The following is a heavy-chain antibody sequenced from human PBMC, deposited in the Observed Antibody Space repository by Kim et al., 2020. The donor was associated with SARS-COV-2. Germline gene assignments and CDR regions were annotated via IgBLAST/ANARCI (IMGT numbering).Heavy chain of an antibody. Sequence: SETLSLTCTVSGGSISSSSYYWGWIRQPPGKGLEWIGSIYYSGSTYYNPSLKSRVTISVDTSKNQFSLKLSSVTAADTAVYYCARVYLWRFGESPSSGRDYYGMDVWGQGTTVTVSS. CDR3: ARVYLWRFGESPSSGRDYYGMDV. D-gene: IGHD3-10*01. V-gene: IGHV4-39*07. J-gene: IGHJ6*02. CDR2: IYYSGST. CDR1: GGSISSSSYY.